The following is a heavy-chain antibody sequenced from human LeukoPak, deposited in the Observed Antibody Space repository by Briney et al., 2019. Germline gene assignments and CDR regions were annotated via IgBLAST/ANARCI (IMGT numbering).Heavy chain of an antibody. J-gene: IGHJ5*02. CDR1: GGTFSSYA. D-gene: IGHD1-26*01. V-gene: IGHV1-69*05. CDR3: AAIVGATRWFDP. Sequence: SVKVSCKASGGTFSSYAISWVRQAPGQGLEWMGRIIPIFGTANYAQKFQGRVTITTDESTSTAYMELSSLRSEDTAVYYCAAIVGATRWFDPWGQGTLVTVSS. CDR2: IIPIFGTA.